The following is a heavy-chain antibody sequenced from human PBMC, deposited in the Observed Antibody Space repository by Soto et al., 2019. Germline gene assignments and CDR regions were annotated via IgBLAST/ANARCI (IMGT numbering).Heavy chain of an antibody. Sequence: SETLSLTCAVSGYSISSGYYWGWIRQPPGKGLEWIGSIYHRGRTYYNPSLKSRVTISVDTSKNQFSLKLSSVTAADTAVYYCARGEMTTVSPHAGNWFDPWGQVTLFTVSS. J-gene: IGHJ5*02. CDR2: IYHRGRT. CDR1: GYSISSGYY. CDR3: ARGEMTTVSPHAGNWFDP. D-gene: IGHD4-4*01. V-gene: IGHV4-38-2*01.